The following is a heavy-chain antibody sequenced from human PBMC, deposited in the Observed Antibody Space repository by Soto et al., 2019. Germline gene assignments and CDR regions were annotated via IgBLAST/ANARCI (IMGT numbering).Heavy chain of an antibody. V-gene: IGHV3-72*01. CDR1: GFTFSDYD. D-gene: IGHD6-19*01. CDR3: NRVSLGSSRSSDH. CDR2: IKNHANSYTT. Sequence: EVQLVESGGGLVQPEGSLRLSCAASGFTFSDYDMDWVRQAPGKGLEGVGRIKNHANSYTTEYAATVKDRSILSRDDSKSSVFLQMNRLKTDDRAVYYFNRVSLGSSRSSDHWGQGILVTVSS. J-gene: IGHJ4*02.